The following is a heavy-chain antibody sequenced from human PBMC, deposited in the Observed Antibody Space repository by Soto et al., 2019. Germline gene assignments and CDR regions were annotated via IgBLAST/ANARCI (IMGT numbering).Heavy chain of an antibody. CDR1: GGSISTSRSY. CDR3: ARQPTTGDTDLWFDP. J-gene: IGHJ5*02. D-gene: IGHD2-21*01. CDR2: IFYSGST. V-gene: IGHV4-39*01. Sequence: SETLSLTCNVSGGSISTSRSYLAWIRQPPGKGLEWLANIFYSGSTYYNPSLASRVTVSVDTSKNEFSLKLRSVTAADTAVYYCARQPTTGDTDLWFDPWGQGTLVTVSS.